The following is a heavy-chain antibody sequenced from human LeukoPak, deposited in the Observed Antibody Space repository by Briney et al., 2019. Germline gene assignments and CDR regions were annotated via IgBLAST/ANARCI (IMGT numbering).Heavy chain of an antibody. Sequence: GGSLRLSCAASGFTFSSYAMSWVRQAPGKGLEWVSAISGSGGSTYYADSVKVRFTVSRDNSKNTLYLQMNSLRAEDTAVYYCAKDNYYYDTFDIWGQGTMVTVSS. CDR2: ISGSGGST. D-gene: IGHD3-10*01. CDR3: AKDNYYYDTFDI. CDR1: GFTFSSYA. J-gene: IGHJ3*02. V-gene: IGHV3-23*01.